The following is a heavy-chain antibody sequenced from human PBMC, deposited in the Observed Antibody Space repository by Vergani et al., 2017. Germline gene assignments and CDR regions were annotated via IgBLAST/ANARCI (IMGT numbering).Heavy chain of an antibody. CDR3: ARDYNPDFWSGYYLPYYYGMDV. Sequence: EVQLVESGGGLVKPGGSLRLSCAASGFTFGDYAMSWVRQAPGKGLEWVGFIRSKAYGGTTEYAASVKGRFTISRDNAKNSLYLQMNSLRAEDTAVYYCARDYNPDFWSGYYLPYYYGMDVWGQGTTVTVSS. CDR2: IRSKAYGGTT. D-gene: IGHD3-3*01. V-gene: IGHV3-49*04. J-gene: IGHJ6*02. CDR1: GFTFGDYA.